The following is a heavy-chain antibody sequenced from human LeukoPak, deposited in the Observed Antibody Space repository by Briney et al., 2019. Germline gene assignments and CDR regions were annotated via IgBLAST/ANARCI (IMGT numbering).Heavy chain of an antibody. J-gene: IGHJ4*02. D-gene: IGHD2-15*01. CDR1: GDTFTGYY. Sequence: ASVKVSCKASGDTFTGYYVNWVRQAPGQGLEWMGWIDPNVGETTLAQKFQDRVTMIGDTSISPTYMELSRLRSDDPAVYYCARAPPYCSGGRCYPDYWGQGTLVTVSS. V-gene: IGHV1-2*02. CDR2: IDPNVGET. CDR3: ARAPPYCSGGRCYPDY.